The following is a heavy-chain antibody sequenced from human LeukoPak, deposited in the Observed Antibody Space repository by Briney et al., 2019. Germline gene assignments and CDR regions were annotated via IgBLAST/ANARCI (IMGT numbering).Heavy chain of an antibody. CDR1: GFTVSSNY. CDR3: ARVSGSGSYLGPVDY. Sequence: PGGSLRLSCAASGFTVSSNYMIWVRQAPGRGLEWVSVIYSGGSIYYADSVKGRFTISRDNSKNTVYLQMTSLRAEDTAVYYCARVSGSGSYLGPVDYWGQGTLVTVSS. CDR2: IYSGGSI. V-gene: IGHV3-66*01. D-gene: IGHD3-10*01. J-gene: IGHJ4*02.